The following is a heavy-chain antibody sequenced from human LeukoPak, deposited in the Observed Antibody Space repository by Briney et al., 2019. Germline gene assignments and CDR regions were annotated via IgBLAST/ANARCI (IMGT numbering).Heavy chain of an antibody. J-gene: IGHJ6*02. D-gene: IGHD1-1*01. V-gene: IGHV4-59*01. CDR2: IYDSGST. CDR1: GGSFSGYY. Sequence: PSETLSLTCAVYGGSFSGYYWSWIRQPPGKGLEWIGYIYDSGSTNYNPSLKSRVTISVDTSKNQFSLKLSSVTAADTAVYYCARVGGTNYYYYGMGVWGQGTTVTVSS. CDR3: ARVGGTNYYYYGMGV.